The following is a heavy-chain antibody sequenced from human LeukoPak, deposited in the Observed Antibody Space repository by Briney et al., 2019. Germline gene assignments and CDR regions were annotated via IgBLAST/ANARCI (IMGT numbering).Heavy chain of an antibody. CDR2: IYYSGST. V-gene: IGHV4-30-4*01. CDR3: ARIQLGGYSGYVHDAFDI. CDR1: GGSISSYY. J-gene: IGHJ3*02. Sequence: PSETLSLTCTVSGGSISSYYWSWIRQPPGKGLEWIGYIYYSGSTYYNPSLKSRVTISVDTSKNQFSLKLSSVTAADTAVYYCARIQLGGYSGYVHDAFDIWGQGTMVTVSS. D-gene: IGHD5-12*01.